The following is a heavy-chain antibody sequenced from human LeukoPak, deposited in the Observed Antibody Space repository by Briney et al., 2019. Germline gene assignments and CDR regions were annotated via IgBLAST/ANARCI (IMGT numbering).Heavy chain of an antibody. D-gene: IGHD3-10*01. CDR2: ISGYNDNT. Sequence: GASVKVSCKASGYTFTSYGIIWVRQAPGQGLEWMGWISGYNDNTKYAQKLQGRVTMTTDTSTSTAYIELRSLRSDDTAVYYCARATGRVVRGITWRYFDYWGQGTLVTVSS. CDR3: ARATGRVVRGITWRYFDY. CDR1: GYTFTSYG. V-gene: IGHV1-18*01. J-gene: IGHJ4*02.